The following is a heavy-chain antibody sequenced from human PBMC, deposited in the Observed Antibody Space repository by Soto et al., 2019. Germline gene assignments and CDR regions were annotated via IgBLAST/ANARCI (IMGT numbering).Heavy chain of an antibody. Sequence: SVKVSCKTSGSTFSTYSIVWVRQAPVEGLEWMGGIIPLFGTANYAQKFQDRVTMTADKSTNTAFMELSSLKSEDTAMYYCASSSGNNYGVGTNYYFDYWGQGTLVTVSS. CDR2: IIPLFGTA. V-gene: IGHV1-69*06. D-gene: IGHD1-26*01. CDR3: ASSSGNNYGVGTNYYFDY. J-gene: IGHJ4*02. CDR1: GSTFSTYS.